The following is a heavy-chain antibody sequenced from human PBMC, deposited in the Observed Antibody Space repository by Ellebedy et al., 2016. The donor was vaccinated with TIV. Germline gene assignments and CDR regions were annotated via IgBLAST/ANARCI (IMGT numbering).Heavy chain of an antibody. CDR3: ARVRFGDTAVDY. D-gene: IGHD3-16*01. J-gene: IGHJ4*03. CDR1: GFTFRTYD. V-gene: IGHV3-13*01. Sequence: GGSLRLSCAASGFTFRTYDMHWVRQTTGKGLEWVSVIGTAGDTYYPGSVKGRFTISREHAKNSLYLQMNSLRAEDTAVYYCARVRFGDTAVDYWGQGTLVTVSS. CDR2: IGTAGDT.